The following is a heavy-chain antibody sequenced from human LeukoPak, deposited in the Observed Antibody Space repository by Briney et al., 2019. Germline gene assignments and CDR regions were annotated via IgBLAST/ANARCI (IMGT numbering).Heavy chain of an antibody. D-gene: IGHD5-18*01. V-gene: IGHV1-69*06. CDR1: GGTFSSYA. CDR2: IIPIFGTA. J-gene: IGHJ4*02. CDR3: ARAPRYSYGPGYFDY. Sequence: SVKVSCKASGGTFSSYAISWVRQAPGQGLEWMGGIIPIFGTANYAQKFQGRVTITADKSTSTAYMELSSLRSEDTAVYYCARAPRYSYGPGYFDYWGQGTLVTVSS.